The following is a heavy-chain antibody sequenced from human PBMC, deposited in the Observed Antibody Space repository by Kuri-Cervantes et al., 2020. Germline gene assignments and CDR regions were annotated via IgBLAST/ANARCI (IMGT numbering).Heavy chain of an antibody. CDR1: GFTFRSYG. CDR2: ISYDGSNI. Sequence: GESLKISCAASGFTFRSYGIHWVRQAPGKGLEWVAVISYDGSNIYYGDSVKGRFAISRDNSKNTLYLQMNSLRDEDTAVYYCARDTFGSYIVLNNYGMDVWGQGTTVTVSS. CDR3: ARDTFGSYIVLNNYGMDV. D-gene: IGHD2-8*01. J-gene: IGHJ6*02. V-gene: IGHV3-30*03.